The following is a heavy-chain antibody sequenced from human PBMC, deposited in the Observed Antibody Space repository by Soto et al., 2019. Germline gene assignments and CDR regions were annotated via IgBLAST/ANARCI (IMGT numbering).Heavy chain of an antibody. V-gene: IGHV3-23*01. CDR3: AKDATSFNGVCDTFDT. CDR1: GFTFSDYA. D-gene: IGHD2-8*01. Sequence: EVQLLESGGGVVQPGGSLRLSCAASGFTFSDYAMSWVRQTPGKGLQWVSGVGGSDDDKHYADSVRGRFIVSRDNSKNTLYLQMNCLRADDTAIYYCAKDATSFNGVCDTFDTWGQGTEVTVSS. J-gene: IGHJ3*02. CDR2: VGGSDDDK.